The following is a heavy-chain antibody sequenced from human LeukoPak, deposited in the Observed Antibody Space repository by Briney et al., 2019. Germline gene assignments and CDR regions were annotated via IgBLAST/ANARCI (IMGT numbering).Heavy chain of an antibody. CDR2: ISGSGGST. CDR3: AKDLYYDSSGYLFDY. J-gene: IGHJ4*02. Sequence: PGASLRLSCAASGFTFSSYAMSWVRQAPGKGLEWVSAISGSGGSTYYADSVKGRFTISRDNSKNTLYLQMNNLRAEDTAVYYCAKDLYYDSSGYLFDYWGQGTLVTVSS. D-gene: IGHD3-22*01. V-gene: IGHV3-23*01. CDR1: GFTFSSYA.